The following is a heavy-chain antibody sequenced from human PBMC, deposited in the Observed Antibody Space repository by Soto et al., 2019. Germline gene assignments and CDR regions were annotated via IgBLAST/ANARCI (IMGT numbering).Heavy chain of an antibody. Sequence: QVQLVQSGAEVKKPGSSVKVSCKASGGTLSNYAISWVRQAPGHGLEWMGGIIPIFGTASYAQKFQGRVTITANESTSTAYLELSSLRSEDTAVYYCARDRSWDYFDYWGRGTLVTVS. V-gene: IGHV1-69*01. CDR3: ARDRSWDYFDY. J-gene: IGHJ4*02. CDR1: GGTLSNYA. D-gene: IGHD3-16*01. CDR2: IIPIFGTA.